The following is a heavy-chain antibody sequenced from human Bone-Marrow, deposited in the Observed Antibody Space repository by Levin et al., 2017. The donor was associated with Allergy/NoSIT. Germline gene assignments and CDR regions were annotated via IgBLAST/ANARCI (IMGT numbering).Heavy chain of an antibody. CDR3: ARGSLGVSGVTIDY. V-gene: IGHV3-7*01. J-gene: IGHJ4*02. D-gene: IGHD2-8*01. CDR2: IKQEGSEK. Sequence: GGSLRLSCAASGFTFSNYWMNWVRQAPGKGLEWVANIKQEGSEKYYVDSVKGRFTISRDNAKNSLYLQMNSLRAEDTAVYYCARGSLGVSGVTIDYWGQGTLVTVSS. CDR1: GFTFSNYW.